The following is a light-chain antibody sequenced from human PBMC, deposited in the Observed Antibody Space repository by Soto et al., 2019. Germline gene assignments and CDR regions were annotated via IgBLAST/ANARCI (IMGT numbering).Light chain of an antibody. J-gene: IGKJ1*01. V-gene: IGKV3-11*01. CDR1: QSVSSY. Sequence: EIVLTQSPATLSLSPGERATLSCRASQSVSSYLAWYQQKPGQAPRLLICDASNRATGIPARFSGSGSGTDFMPTISSLETEDFAVYYCQQRSHWPPLTFGQGTKVEIK. CDR3: QQRSHWPPLT. CDR2: DAS.